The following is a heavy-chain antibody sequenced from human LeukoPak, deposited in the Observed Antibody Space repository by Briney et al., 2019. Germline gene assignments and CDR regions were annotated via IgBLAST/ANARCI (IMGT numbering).Heavy chain of an antibody. D-gene: IGHD3-10*01. CDR2: INPNSGGT. CDR3: ASSFGGFYGSGSYRSSTIDY. Sequence: ASVKVSCKASGYTFTGYYMHWVRQAPGQGLEWMGWINPNSGGTNYAQKFQGRVTMTRDTSISTAYMELSRLRSDDTAVYYCASSFGGFYGSGSYRSSTIDYWGQGTLVTVSS. J-gene: IGHJ4*02. V-gene: IGHV1-2*02. CDR1: GYTFTGYY.